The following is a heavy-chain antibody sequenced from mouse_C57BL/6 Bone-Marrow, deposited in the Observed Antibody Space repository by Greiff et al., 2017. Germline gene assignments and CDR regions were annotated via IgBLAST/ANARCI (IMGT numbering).Heavy chain of an antibody. V-gene: IGHV1-74*04. Sequence: VKLQQPGAELVKPGASVKVSCKASGYTFTSYWMHWVKQRPGQGLEWIGRIHPSDSDTNYNQKFKGKATLTVDKSSSTAYMQLSSLTSEDSAVYYCAIEFITTVVADYWGQGPTLTVSS. CDR3: AIEFITTVVADY. CDR1: GYTFTSYW. CDR2: IHPSDSDT. J-gene: IGHJ2*01. D-gene: IGHD1-1*01.